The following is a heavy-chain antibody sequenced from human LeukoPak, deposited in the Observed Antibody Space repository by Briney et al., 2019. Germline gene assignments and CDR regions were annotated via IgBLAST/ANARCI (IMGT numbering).Heavy chain of an antibody. CDR3: ATRYSTSSIHPVRFDY. CDR1: GGSFSGYY. V-gene: IGHV4-34*01. CDR2: INHSGST. D-gene: IGHD6-6*01. Sequence: PSETLSLTCAVYGGSFSGYYWSWIRQPPGKGLEWIGEINHSGSTNYNPSLKSRVTISVDTSKNQFSLKLSSVTAADTAVYYCATRYSTSSIHPVRFDYWGQGTLVTVSS. J-gene: IGHJ4*02.